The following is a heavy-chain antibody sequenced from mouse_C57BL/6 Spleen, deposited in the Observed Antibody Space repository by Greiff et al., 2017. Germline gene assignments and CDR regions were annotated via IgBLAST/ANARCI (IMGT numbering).Heavy chain of an antibody. Sequence: QVQLQQSGAELVRPGASVKLSCKASGYTFTDYYINWVKQRPGQGLEWIARIYPGSGNTYYNEKFKGKATLTAEKSSSTAYMQLSSLTSEDSAVXFCAREDYYGSSPWFAYWGQGTLVTVSA. D-gene: IGHD1-1*01. CDR1: GYTFTDYY. CDR3: AREDYYGSSPWFAY. J-gene: IGHJ3*01. V-gene: IGHV1-76*01. CDR2: IYPGSGNT.